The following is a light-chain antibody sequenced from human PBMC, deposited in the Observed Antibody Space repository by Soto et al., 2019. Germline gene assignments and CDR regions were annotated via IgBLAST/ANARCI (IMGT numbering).Light chain of an antibody. CDR2: WAS. V-gene: IGKV4-1*01. CDR3: QQFYSNPPT. J-gene: IGKJ4*01. CDR1: QIVLSSYDNKNY. Sequence: DIVMTQSPDSLAVSLGETSTINCKSSQIVLSSYDNKNYLVWYQQKPGRPPKLLIYWASTRESGVAERFSGSGSGTDFSLTISSLQAEDVAVYYCQQFYSNPPTFGGGTKVDIK.